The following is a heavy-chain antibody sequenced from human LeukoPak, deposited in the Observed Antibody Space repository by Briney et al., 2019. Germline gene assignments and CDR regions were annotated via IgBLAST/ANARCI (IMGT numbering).Heavy chain of an antibody. D-gene: IGHD3-3*01. J-gene: IGHJ5*02. CDR1: GYSISSGYY. CDR3: ARVDSLASFWFDP. V-gene: IGHV4-38-2*01. CDR2: IYHSGST. Sequence: PSETLSLTCAVSGYSISSGYYWGWIRQPPGKGLEWIGSIYHSGSTYYNPSLKSRVTISVDTSKNQFSLKLSSVTAADTAVYYCARVDSLASFWFDPWGQGTLVTVSS.